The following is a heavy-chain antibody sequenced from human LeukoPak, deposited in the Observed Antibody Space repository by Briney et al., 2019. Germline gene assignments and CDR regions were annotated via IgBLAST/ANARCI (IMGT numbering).Heavy chain of an antibody. Sequence: SETLSLTCTVSGGSISSDSYYWNWIRQPAGKGLEWIGRIYTSGSTNYNPSLKSRVTISVDTSKNQFSLKLSSVTAADTAVYYCARGTWGDCTNGVCYSVLGTTYPHDAFDIWGQGTMVTVSS. V-gene: IGHV4-61*02. J-gene: IGHJ3*02. CDR1: GGSISSDSYY. CDR2: IYTSGST. CDR3: ARGTWGDCTNGVCYSVLGTTYPHDAFDI. D-gene: IGHD2-8*01.